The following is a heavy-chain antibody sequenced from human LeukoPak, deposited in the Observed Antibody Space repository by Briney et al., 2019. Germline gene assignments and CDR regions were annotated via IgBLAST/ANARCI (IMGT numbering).Heavy chain of an antibody. Sequence: SETLSLTCAVYGESFSRHYWSWLRQPPAKGLQWIGGINHSGSTNYNPSLKSRVTISVDTSKNQFSLKLSSVTAADTAVYYCARGAVVSGSYFFSFGYWGQGTLVTVSS. D-gene: IGHD1-26*01. J-gene: IGHJ4*02. CDR3: ARGAVVSGSYFFSFGY. V-gene: IGHV4-34*01. CDR1: GESFSRHY. CDR2: INHSGST.